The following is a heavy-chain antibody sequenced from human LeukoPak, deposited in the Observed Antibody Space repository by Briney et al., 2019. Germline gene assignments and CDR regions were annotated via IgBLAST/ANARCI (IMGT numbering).Heavy chain of an antibody. V-gene: IGHV3-21*01. D-gene: IGHD2-8*01. J-gene: IGHJ4*02. CDR3: ARDQESEWDC. Sequence: GGSLRLSCAASGFTFSSYGMNWVRRAPGKGLEWVSSISSSSSYIYYADSVKGRFTISRDNAKNSLYLQMNSLRAEDTAVYYCARDQESEWDCWGQGTLVTVSS. CDR1: GFTFSSYG. CDR2: ISSSSSYI.